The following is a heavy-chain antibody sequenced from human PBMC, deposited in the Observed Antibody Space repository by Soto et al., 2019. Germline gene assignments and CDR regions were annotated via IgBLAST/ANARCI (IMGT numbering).Heavy chain of an antibody. D-gene: IGHD3-10*01. V-gene: IGHV4-34*01. J-gene: IGHJ6*02. CDR1: GGSFSGYY. CDR2: INHSGST. Sequence: ASETRSLTCAVYGGSFSGYYWSWIRQPPGKGLEWIGEINHSGSTNYNPSLKSRVTISVDTSKNQFSLKLSSVTAADTAVYYCERVFRTMVRGVITNYYYYGMDVWGQGTTVT. CDR3: ERVFRTMVRGVITNYYYYGMDV.